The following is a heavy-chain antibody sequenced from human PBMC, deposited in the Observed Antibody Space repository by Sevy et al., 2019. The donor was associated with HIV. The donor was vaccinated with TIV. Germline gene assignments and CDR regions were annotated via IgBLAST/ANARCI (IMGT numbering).Heavy chain of an antibody. Sequence: GGSLRLSCAASGFTFSSYSMNWVRQAPGKGLEWVSSISSSSSYIYYADSVKGRFTIPRDNAKNSLYLQMNSLRAEDTAVYYCARARIAASTDYYYMDVWGKGTTVTVS. V-gene: IGHV3-21*01. J-gene: IGHJ6*03. CDR3: ARARIAASTDYYYMDV. CDR2: ISSSSSYI. CDR1: GFTFSSYS. D-gene: IGHD6-13*01.